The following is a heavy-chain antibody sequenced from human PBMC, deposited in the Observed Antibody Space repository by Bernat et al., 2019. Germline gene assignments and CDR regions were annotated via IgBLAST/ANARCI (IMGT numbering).Heavy chain of an antibody. J-gene: IGHJ4*02. V-gene: IGHV3-7*03. D-gene: IGHD7-27*01. CDR2: IKHDGSET. CDR3: ATDRSVGNWASFLDY. CDR1: GFSFSNYW. Sequence: EVQLVESGGGLVQPGGSLRVSCAASGFSFSNYWMSWARQAPGKGLEWVANIKHDGSETYYGDSVKGRFTVSRDNAKSSLFLQMNILRAEDTAVYYCATDRSVGNWASFLDYWGQGTLVTVSS.